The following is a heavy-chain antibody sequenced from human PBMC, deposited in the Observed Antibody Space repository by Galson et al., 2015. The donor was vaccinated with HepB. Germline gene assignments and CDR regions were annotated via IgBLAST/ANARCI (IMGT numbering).Heavy chain of an antibody. CDR1: GGTFSGYA. D-gene: IGHD3-22*01. CDR3: ARSLDSSGYYSGWFDP. J-gene: IGHJ5*02. V-gene: IGHV1-69*13. Sequence: SVKVSCKASGGTFSGYAITWVRQAPGQGLEWMGGIIPIFGTANYAQKFQGRVTITADESTSTAYMELSSLRSEDTAVYYCARSLDSSGYYSGWFDPWGQGILVTVSS. CDR2: IIPIFGTA.